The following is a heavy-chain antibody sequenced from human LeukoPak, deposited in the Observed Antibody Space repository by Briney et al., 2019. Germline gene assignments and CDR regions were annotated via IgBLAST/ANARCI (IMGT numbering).Heavy chain of an antibody. D-gene: IGHD1-7*01. V-gene: IGHV4-30-2*01. J-gene: IGHJ6*02. CDR2: IYHSGST. CDR3: ARDNWNYGSSMDV. Sequence: PSETLSLTCAVSGGSISSGGYSWSWIRQPPGKGLEWIGYIYHSGSTYYNPSLKSRVTISVDRSKNQFSLKLSSVTAADTAVYYCARDNWNYGSSMDVWGQGTTVTVSS. CDR1: GGSISSGGYS.